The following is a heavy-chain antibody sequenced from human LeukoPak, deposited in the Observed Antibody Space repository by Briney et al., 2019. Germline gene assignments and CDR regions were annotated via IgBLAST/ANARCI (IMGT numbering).Heavy chain of an antibody. V-gene: IGHV1-18*01. Sequence: GASVKVSCKASGYTFTSYGISWVRQAPGQGLEWMGWISAYNGNTNYAQKLQGRVTITADKSTSTAYMELSSLRSEDTAVYYCASMNPRIAAAGTNHFDYWGQGTLVTVSS. J-gene: IGHJ4*02. CDR1: GYTFTSYG. D-gene: IGHD6-13*01. CDR3: ASMNPRIAAAGTNHFDY. CDR2: ISAYNGNT.